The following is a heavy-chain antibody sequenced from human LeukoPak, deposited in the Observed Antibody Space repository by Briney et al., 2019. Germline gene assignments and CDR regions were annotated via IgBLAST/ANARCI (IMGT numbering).Heavy chain of an antibody. Sequence: PSETLSLTCTVSGGSISSSYYYWSWIRQHPGKGLEWIGYIYYSGSTYYNPSLKSRVTISVDTSKNQFSLKLSSVTAADTAVYYCARVDPFNYFDYWGQGTLVTVSS. D-gene: IGHD3/OR15-3a*01. CDR3: ARVDPFNYFDY. CDR2: IYYSGST. J-gene: IGHJ4*02. CDR1: GGSISSSYYY. V-gene: IGHV4-31*03.